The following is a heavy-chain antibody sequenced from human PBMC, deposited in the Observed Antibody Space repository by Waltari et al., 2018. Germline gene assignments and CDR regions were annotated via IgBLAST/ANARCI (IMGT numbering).Heavy chain of an antibody. Sequence: QVHLEESGPGLVKPSETVSLTCTVSGVSLSSYYWSWIRQSPGKGLEWIGSLYYTVNTNYNPSLKSRVTISVDMPKNQFSLRLNSVTAADTAIYYCVRDLRGALVPGWFDPWGQGSLVTVSS. CDR1: GVSLSSYY. D-gene: IGHD6-13*01. CDR2: LYYTVNT. V-gene: IGHV4-59*01. CDR3: VRDLRGALVPGWFDP. J-gene: IGHJ5*02.